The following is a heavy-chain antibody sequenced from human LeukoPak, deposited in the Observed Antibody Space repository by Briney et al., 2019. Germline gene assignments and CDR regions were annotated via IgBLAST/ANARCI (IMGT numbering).Heavy chain of an antibody. V-gene: IGHV4-30-4*01. CDR3: ARVDCSGGNCYRPLFDS. Sequence: SQTLSLTCTVSGGSVSSSEHYWSWIRQTPGKGLEWIGYIYYRGSTYYSPSLKSRVTMSVDTSKNQFSLRLSSVTAADTAVYFCARVDCSGGNCYRPLFDSWGQGTLVTVSS. J-gene: IGHJ4*02. D-gene: IGHD2-15*01. CDR2: IYYRGST. CDR1: GGSVSSSEHY.